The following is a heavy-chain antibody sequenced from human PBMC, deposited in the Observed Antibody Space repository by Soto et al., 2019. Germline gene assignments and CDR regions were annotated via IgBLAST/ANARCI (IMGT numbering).Heavy chain of an antibody. D-gene: IGHD6-13*01. Sequence: PSETLSLTCTVSGGSISNNNCCSWVRQPPGKGLEWIGEIYHSGSTNYNPSLKSRVTISVGKSKNQFSLILNSVTAADTAVYFCARDPLAGQQPGFDYWGQGALVTVSS. CDR3: ARDPLAGQQPGFDY. V-gene: IGHV4-4*02. J-gene: IGHJ4*02. CDR2: IYHSGST. CDR1: GGSISNNNC.